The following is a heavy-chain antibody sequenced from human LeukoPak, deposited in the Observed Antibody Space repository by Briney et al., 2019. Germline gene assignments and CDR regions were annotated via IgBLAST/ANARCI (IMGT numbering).Heavy chain of an antibody. CDR1: GYTLTGYY. J-gene: IGHJ5*02. V-gene: IGHV1-2*02. CDR2: INGNTSDT. D-gene: IGHD6-19*01. Sequence: ASVKVSCKASGYTLTGYYMHWVRQAPGQGLEWMGWINGNTSDTGYAEKFQGRVTMTRDTSINTAYMEVRSLTSDDSAVYYCARDGAVTGSYNWFDPWGQGTLVTVSS. CDR3: ARDGAVTGSYNWFDP.